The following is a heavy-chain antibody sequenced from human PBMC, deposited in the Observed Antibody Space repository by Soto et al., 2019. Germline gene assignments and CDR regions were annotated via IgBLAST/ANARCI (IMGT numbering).Heavy chain of an antibody. J-gene: IGHJ3*02. CDR3: AHIDQPLVRFRAIDI. Sequence: SGPYAGEPTQTLTFTCAFSGFSLSSNGVGVGWIRQPPGKALQWLALIFWDDDKRYSPSLKSRLTITKDTSKNQVVLTVTNMDPVDTATYYCAHIDQPLVRFRAIDIWGQGTMVTVSS. CDR1: GFSLSSNGVG. V-gene: IGHV2-5*02. D-gene: IGHD6-13*01. CDR2: IFWDDDK.